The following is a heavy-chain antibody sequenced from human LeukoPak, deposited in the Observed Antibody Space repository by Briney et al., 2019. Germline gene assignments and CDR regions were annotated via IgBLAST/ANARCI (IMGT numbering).Heavy chain of an antibody. Sequence: PSETLSLTCSVSGDSISSSSYYWGWIRQPPGKGLEWFGSISYSGNTYSNPSLKSRVTISVDTSKNQFSLKLSSVTAADTAVYYCARGLLWFGEGGRVKSWFDPWGQGTLVTVSS. V-gene: IGHV4-39*07. D-gene: IGHD3-10*01. CDR1: GDSISSSSYY. CDR2: ISYSGNT. J-gene: IGHJ5*02. CDR3: ARGLLWFGEGGRVKSWFDP.